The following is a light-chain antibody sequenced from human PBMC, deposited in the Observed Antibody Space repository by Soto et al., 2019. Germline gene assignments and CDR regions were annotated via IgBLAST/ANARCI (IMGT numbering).Light chain of an antibody. CDR3: QQYCSSPQP. V-gene: IGKV3-20*01. Sequence: TELKEGARTPLVSHGERATRSCWAGRTLSPSLIAWYQQKPGQAPRRLISGASSRATGIPDTFSGSGSGTDFPLTISRREPEDFAVYYCQQYCSSPQPVGQGTKVEI. CDR1: RTLSPSL. CDR2: GAS. J-gene: IGKJ1*01.